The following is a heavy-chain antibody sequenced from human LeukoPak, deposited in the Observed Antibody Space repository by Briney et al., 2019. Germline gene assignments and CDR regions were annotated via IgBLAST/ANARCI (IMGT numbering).Heavy chain of an antibody. V-gene: IGHV3-53*01. CDR3: SFGVVIPQYYFDY. CDR2: IYSGGST. Sequence: PGGSLRLSCAATGLSVSSNFMSWVRQAPGKGLEWVSVIYSGGSTYYADSVKGRFTISRDNSKNTLYLQLNSLRAEDTAVYYCSFGVVIPQYYFDYWGQGTLVTVSS. CDR1: GLSVSSNF. J-gene: IGHJ4*02. D-gene: IGHD3-3*01.